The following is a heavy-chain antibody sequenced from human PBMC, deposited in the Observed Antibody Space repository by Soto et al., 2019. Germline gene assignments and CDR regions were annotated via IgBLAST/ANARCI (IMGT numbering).Heavy chain of an antibody. Sequence: EVQLLESGGGLVQPGGSLRLSCAASGFTFSSYAMSWVRQAPGKGLEWVSAISGSGGRTYYAESVKGRFTISRDNSKNTLYTQMNRLTPEDTSVYYCATSNPYTRYRTNGVCYTFGFDYWGQGTLVTVSS. CDR2: ISGSGGRT. V-gene: IGHV3-23*01. D-gene: IGHD2-8*01. CDR1: GFTFSSYA. J-gene: IGHJ4*02. CDR3: ATSNPYTRYRTNGVCYTFGFDY.